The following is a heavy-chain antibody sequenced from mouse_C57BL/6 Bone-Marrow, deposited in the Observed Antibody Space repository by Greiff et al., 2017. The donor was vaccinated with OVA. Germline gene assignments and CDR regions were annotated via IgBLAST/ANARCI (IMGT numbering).Heavy chain of an antibody. CDR3: ALMDY. J-gene: IGHJ4*01. CDR2: ISSGSSTI. V-gene: IGHV5-17*01. Sequence: EVKLMESGGGLVKPGGSLKLSCAASGFTFSDYGMHWVRQAPEKGLEWVAYISSGSSTIYYADTVKGRFTISRDNAKNTLFLQMTSLRSEDTAMYYCALMDYWGQGTSVTVSS. CDR1: GFTFSDYG.